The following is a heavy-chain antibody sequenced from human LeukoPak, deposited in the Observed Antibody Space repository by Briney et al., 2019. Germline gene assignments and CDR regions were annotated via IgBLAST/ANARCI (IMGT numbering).Heavy chain of an antibody. D-gene: IGHD6-13*01. CDR1: GLTFRTYA. Sequence: GGSLRLSCAASGLTFRTYAMSWVRQAPGKGLEWVSSISDSGGYTFYADSVKGRFTISRDNSKNTLYLQMNSLRTEDTAVYYCARGDKQLVFNRNKGGFDPWGQGTLVTVSS. CDR3: ARGDKQLVFNRNKGGFDP. CDR2: ISDSGGYT. V-gene: IGHV3-23*01. J-gene: IGHJ5*02.